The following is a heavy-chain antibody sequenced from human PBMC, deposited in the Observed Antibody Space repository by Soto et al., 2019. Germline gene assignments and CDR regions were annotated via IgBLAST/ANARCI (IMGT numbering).Heavy chain of an antibody. CDR3: ARAAMGGSSWPFDY. V-gene: IGHV4-4*02. Sequence: QVQLQESGPGLVKPSGTLSLTCAVSGGSISSSNWWSWVRQPPGKGLAWIGEIYHSGSTNYNPSLKSRVTRXVXKXXTQFSLELSSVTAADTAVYYCARAAMGGSSWPFDYWGQGTLVTVSS. D-gene: IGHD6-13*01. CDR1: GGSISSSNW. J-gene: IGHJ4*02. CDR2: IYHSGST.